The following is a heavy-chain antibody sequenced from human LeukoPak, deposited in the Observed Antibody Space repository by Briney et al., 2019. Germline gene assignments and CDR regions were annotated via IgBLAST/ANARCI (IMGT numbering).Heavy chain of an antibody. CDR2: INPSGGST. J-gene: IGHJ4*02. D-gene: IGHD6-19*01. CDR1: GYTFTSYY. V-gene: IGHV1-46*01. CDR3: ARRSYSSGLGYFDY. Sequence: ASVKVSCKASGYTFTSYYMHWVRQAPGQGLEWMGFINPSGGSTDFAQKFQGRVTMTTDTSTSTAYMELRSLRSDDTAVYYCARRSYSSGLGYFDYWGQGTLVTVSS.